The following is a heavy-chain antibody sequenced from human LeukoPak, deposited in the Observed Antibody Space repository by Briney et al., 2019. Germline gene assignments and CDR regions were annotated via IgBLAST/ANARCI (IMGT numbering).Heavy chain of an antibody. V-gene: IGHV1-69*04. D-gene: IGHD2-2*01. Sequence: AASVKVSCKASGGTFSSYAISWVRQAPGQGLEWMGRIIPILGIANYAQKFQGRVTITADKSTSTAYMELSSLRPEDTAVYYCAREGIVVGPRTDDAFDIWGQGTMVTVSS. J-gene: IGHJ3*02. CDR3: AREGIVVGPRTDDAFDI. CDR1: GGTFSSYA. CDR2: IIPILGIA.